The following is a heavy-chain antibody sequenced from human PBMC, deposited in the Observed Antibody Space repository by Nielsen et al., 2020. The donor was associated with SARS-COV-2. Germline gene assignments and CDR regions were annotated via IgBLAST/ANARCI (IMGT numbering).Heavy chain of an antibody. V-gene: IGHV3-9*01. CDR1: GFTFDDYA. Sequence: SLKISCAASGFTFDDYAMHWVRQAPGKGLEWVSGISWNSGSIGYADSVKGRFTISRDNAKNSLYLQMYSLRAEDTAVYYCVRDTGAWDFDYWGQGTLITISS. CDR2: ISWNSGSI. CDR3: VRDTGAWDFDY. D-gene: IGHD1-26*01. J-gene: IGHJ4*02.